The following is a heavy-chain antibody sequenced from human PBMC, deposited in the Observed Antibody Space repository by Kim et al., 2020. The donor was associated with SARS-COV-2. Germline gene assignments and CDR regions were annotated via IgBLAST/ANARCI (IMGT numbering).Heavy chain of an antibody. CDR1: GFTFSSYA. D-gene: IGHD2-2*03. J-gene: IGHJ6*03. V-gene: IGHV3-23*01. CDR2: ISGSGGST. Sequence: GGSLRLSCAASGFTFSSYAMSWVRQAPGKGLEWVSAISGSGGSTYYADSVKGRFTISRDNSKNTLYLQMNSLRAEDTAVYYCAKDKNGYCSSTSCSESYYYYYMDVWGKGTTVTVSS. CDR3: AKDKNGYCSSTSCSESYYYYYMDV.